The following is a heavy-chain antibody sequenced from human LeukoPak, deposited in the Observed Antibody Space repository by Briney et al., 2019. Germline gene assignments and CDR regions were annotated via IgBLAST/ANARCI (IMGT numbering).Heavy chain of an antibody. J-gene: IGHJ5*02. CDR3: ARIDVYYYDSSGYRPYNWFDP. D-gene: IGHD3-22*01. CDR2: IHYSGST. CDR1: GGSISSSSYY. Sequence: SETLSLTCTVSGGSISSSSYYWGWIRQPPGKGLEWIGSIHYSGSTYYNPSLKSRVTISVDTSKNQFSLKLSSVTAADTAVYYCARIDVYYYDSSGYRPYNWFDPWGQGTLVTVSS. V-gene: IGHV4-39*01.